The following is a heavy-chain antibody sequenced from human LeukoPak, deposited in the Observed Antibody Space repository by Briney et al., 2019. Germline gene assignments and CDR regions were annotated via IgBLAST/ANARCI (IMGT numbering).Heavy chain of an antibody. CDR3: ARVEVCTSCYGGAYFDY. D-gene: IGHD2-2*01. Sequence: GGSLRLSCAASGFTFSSYAMHWVRQAPGKGLEYVSAISSNGGSTYYANSVKGRFTISRDNSKNTLYLQMGSLRAEDMAVYYCARVEVCTSCYGGAYFDYWGQGTLVTVSS. J-gene: IGHJ4*02. CDR1: GFTFSSYA. CDR2: ISSNGGST. V-gene: IGHV3-64*01.